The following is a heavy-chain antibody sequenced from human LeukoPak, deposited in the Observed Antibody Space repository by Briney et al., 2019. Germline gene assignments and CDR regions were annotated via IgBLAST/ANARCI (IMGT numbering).Heavy chain of an antibody. D-gene: IGHD3-3*01. J-gene: IGHJ6*02. V-gene: IGHV3-23*01. CDR3: AKDKYDFWSGYPIYYGMDV. CDR2: ISGSGGST. Sequence: GGSLRLSCAASGFTFSDYYMSWVRQAPGKGLEWVSAISGSGGSTYYADSVKGRFTISRDNSKNTLYLQMNSLRAEDTAVYYCAKDKYDFWSGYPIYYGMDVWGQGTTVTVSS. CDR1: GFTFSDYY.